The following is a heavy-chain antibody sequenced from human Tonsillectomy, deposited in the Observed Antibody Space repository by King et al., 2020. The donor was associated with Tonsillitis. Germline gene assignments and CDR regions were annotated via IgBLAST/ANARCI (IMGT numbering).Heavy chain of an antibody. J-gene: IGHJ5*02. CDR3: ARDHSFSDTYWWLHP. D-gene: IGHD2-15*01. CDR2: INPWGTSA. CDR1: GYTFTNNY. Sequence: VQLVESGTEVKMPGASVKVSCKASGYTFTNNYMHWVRQAPGQGPEWMGVINPWGTSAIYAQKFQGRLTMTRDTSTTTDYLELSNLSSEDTATYYCARDHSFSDTYWWLHPWGQGTLVAVSS. V-gene: IGHV1-46*01.